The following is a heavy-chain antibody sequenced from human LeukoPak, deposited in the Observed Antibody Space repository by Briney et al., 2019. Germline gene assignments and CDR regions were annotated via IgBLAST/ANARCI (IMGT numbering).Heavy chain of an antibody. Sequence: GESLQISCKGSGYSFTSYWIGWVRQMPGKGLEWMGIIYPGDSDTRYSPSFQGQVTISADKSISTAYLQWSSLKASDTAMYYCARLGGGYHSSSWYRDWFDPWGQGTLVTVSS. CDR1: GYSFTSYW. CDR2: IYPGDSDT. CDR3: ARLGGGYHSSSWYRDWFDP. D-gene: IGHD6-13*01. V-gene: IGHV5-51*01. J-gene: IGHJ5*02.